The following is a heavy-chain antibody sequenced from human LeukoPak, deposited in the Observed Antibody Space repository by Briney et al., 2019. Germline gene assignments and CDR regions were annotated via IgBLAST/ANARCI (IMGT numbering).Heavy chain of an antibody. CDR3: ARGDYYYQYMDV. Sequence: GGSLRLSCAASGFTFSRYSMNWVRQAPGKGLEWVSSISSSSSHIYYADSVKGRFTISRDNAKNSLYLQMNSLRAEDTAVYYCARGDYYYQYMDVWGKGTTVTVSS. CDR2: ISSSSSHI. CDR1: GFTFSRYS. J-gene: IGHJ6*03. V-gene: IGHV3-21*01.